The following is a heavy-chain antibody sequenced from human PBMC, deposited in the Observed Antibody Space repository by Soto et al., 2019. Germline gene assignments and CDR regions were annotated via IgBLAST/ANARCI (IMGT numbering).Heavy chain of an antibody. CDR2: INPIFGTT. J-gene: IGHJ6*02. D-gene: IGHD2-2*01. CDR1: GGTFSSYI. CDR3: ASRSYCSSTSCTGWYYYYGMDV. Sequence: SVKVSCKASGGTFSSYIISWVRQAPGQGLEWMGGINPIFGTTNYAQKFQGRVTITADESTSTAYMELSSLRSEDTAVYYCASRSYCSSTSCTGWYYYYGMDVWGQGTTVTVSS. V-gene: IGHV1-69*13.